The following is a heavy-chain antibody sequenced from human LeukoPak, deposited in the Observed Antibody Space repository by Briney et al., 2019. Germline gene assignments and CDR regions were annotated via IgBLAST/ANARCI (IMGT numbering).Heavy chain of an antibody. CDR1: GYTFTSYG. CDR2: INPNSGGT. CDR3: ARERYYDSSGYYLFDAFDI. V-gene: IGHV1-2*06. D-gene: IGHD3-22*01. Sequence: GASVKVSCKASGYTFTSYGISWVRQAPGQGLEWMGRINPNSGGTNYAQKFQGRVTMTRDTSISTAYMELSRLRSDDTAVYYCARERYYDSSGYYLFDAFDIWGQGTMVTVSS. J-gene: IGHJ3*02.